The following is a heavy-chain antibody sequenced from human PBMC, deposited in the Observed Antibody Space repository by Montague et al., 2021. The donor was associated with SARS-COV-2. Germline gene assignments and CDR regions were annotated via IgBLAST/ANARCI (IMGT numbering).Heavy chain of an antibody. CDR2: INHSGST. CDR3: ARWTTVTTFYYYYGMDV. V-gene: IGHV4-34*01. CDR1: GGSFSGYY. J-gene: IGHJ6*02. D-gene: IGHD4-17*01. Sequence: SETRSLTCAVYGGSFSGYYWSWIRQPPGKGLEWIGEINHSGSTNYNPSLKSRVTISVDTSKNQFSPKLSSVTAADTAVYYCARWTTVTTFYYYYGMDVWGQGTTVTVSS.